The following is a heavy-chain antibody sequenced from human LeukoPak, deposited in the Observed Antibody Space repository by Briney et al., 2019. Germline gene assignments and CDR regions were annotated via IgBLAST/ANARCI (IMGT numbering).Heavy chain of an antibody. CDR1: GFTFTNAW. Sequence: GGSLRLSCAASGFTFTNAWMSWVRQAPGKGLEWVGRIKSKTDSGTTDYAAPVKGRFTISRDDSKNTLYLQMNSLKTASTAVYYSTTDYYDSGGYVDYWGQGTRVTVSS. J-gene: IGHJ4*02. CDR3: TTDYYDSGGYVDY. V-gene: IGHV3-15*01. CDR2: IKSKTDSGTT. D-gene: IGHD3-22*01.